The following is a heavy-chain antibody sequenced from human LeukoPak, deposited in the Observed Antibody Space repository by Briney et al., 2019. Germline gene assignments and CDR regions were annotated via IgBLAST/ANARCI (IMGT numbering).Heavy chain of an antibody. V-gene: IGHV3-23*01. CDR3: AKGRDDYNYWYFDL. CDR2: ISGSGGST. D-gene: IGHD5-24*01. J-gene: IGHJ2*01. Sequence: GGSPRLSCAASGFTFSTYGMSWVRQAPGKGLEWVSAISGSGGSTYNADSVKGHFTISRDNSNNMLYLQMDSLRAEDTAVYYCAKGRDDYNYWYFDLWGRGTLVTVSS. CDR1: GFTFSTYG.